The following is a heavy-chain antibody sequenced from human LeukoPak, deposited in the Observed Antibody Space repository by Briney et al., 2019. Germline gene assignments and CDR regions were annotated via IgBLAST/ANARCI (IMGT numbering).Heavy chain of an antibody. CDR1: GFTFSNYW. CDR3: AGDDIPNYCPSTSCNLRYFQH. V-gene: IGHV3-7*01. Sequence: SGGSLRLSCAASGFTFSNYWMDWVRQAPGKGLEWVAKIKQDGSRKDYVDSVKGRFTISRDNAKNSLYLEMSSLRAEDTAVYYCAGDDIPNYCPSTSCNLRYFQHWGQGTLVTVSS. J-gene: IGHJ1*01. D-gene: IGHD2-2*01. CDR2: IKQDGSRK.